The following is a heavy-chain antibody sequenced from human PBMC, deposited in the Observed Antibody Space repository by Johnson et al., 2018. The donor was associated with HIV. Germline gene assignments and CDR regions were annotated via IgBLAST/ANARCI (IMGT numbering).Heavy chain of an antibody. CDR2: VYRGGST. V-gene: IGHV3-NL1*01. CDR3: AKGEDGSHDAFDI. Sequence: QVQLVESGGGVVQPGRSLRLSCAASGFTFSSYAMHWVRQAPGKGLEWVSVVYRGGSTYYADSVKGRFTISRDKSKNTLYLQMNSLRAEDTAVYYCAKGEDGSHDAFDIWGQGTMVTVSS. CDR1: GFTFSSYA. D-gene: IGHD1-14*01. J-gene: IGHJ3*02.